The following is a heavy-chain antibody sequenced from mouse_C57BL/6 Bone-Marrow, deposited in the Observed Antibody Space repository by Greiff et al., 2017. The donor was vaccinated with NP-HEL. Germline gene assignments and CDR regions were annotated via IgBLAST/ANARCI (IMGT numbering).Heavy chain of an antibody. V-gene: IGHV5-4*03. J-gene: IGHJ2*01. Sequence: EVKLVESGGGLVKPGGSLKLSCAASGFTFSSYAMSWVRQTPEKRLEWVATISDGGSYTYYPDNVKGRFTISRDNAKNNLYRQMSHLKSEDTAMYYCARGPYGNYVGYFDYWGQGTTLTVSS. D-gene: IGHD2-1*01. CDR1: GFTFSSYA. CDR3: ARGPYGNYVGYFDY. CDR2: ISDGGSYT.